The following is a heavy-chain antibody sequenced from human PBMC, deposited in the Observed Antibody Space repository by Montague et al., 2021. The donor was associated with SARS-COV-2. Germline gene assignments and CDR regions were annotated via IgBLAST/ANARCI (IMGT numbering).Heavy chain of an antibody. J-gene: IGHJ4*02. D-gene: IGHD3-10*01. V-gene: IGHV3-30-3*01. Sequence: SRRLSWSASGITFSSYAMHWVRQAPGKGLEWVAVISYDGSNKYYADPVKGRFTISRDNSKNTLYLQMNSLRAEDTAVYYCAGEGLSGSYYGFLDYWGQGTLVTVSS. CDR2: ISYDGSNK. CDR1: GITFSSYA. CDR3: AGEGLSGSYYGFLDY.